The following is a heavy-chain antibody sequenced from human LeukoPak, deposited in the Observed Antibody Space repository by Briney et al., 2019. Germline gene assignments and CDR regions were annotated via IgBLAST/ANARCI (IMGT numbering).Heavy chain of an antibody. Sequence: ASVKVSCKASGYTFTSYDINWVRQATGQGLEWMGWMNPNSGNTGYAQKLQGRVTITRNTSISTAYMELSSLRSEDTAVYYCATDLAMVRGVIGGDYWGQGTLVTVSS. CDR1: GYTFTSYD. J-gene: IGHJ4*02. CDR2: MNPNSGNT. D-gene: IGHD3-10*01. V-gene: IGHV1-8*03. CDR3: ATDLAMVRGVIGGDY.